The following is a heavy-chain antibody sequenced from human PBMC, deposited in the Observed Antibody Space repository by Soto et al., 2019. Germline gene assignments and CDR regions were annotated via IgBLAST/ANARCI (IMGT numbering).Heavy chain of an antibody. J-gene: IGHJ5*02. CDR2: ISHSGRT. CDR1: GGSFSGYY. Sequence: QVQLQQWGAGLLKPSETLSLTCAVYGGSFSGYYWSWIRQSPGKGLEWIGEISHSGRTNYNPSLKSRVTLSVDTSKNQFSLKVSSVTAADTAVYYCAREQLWARGWFDPWGQGTPVTVSS. V-gene: IGHV4-34*01. CDR3: AREQLWARGWFDP. D-gene: IGHD5-18*01.